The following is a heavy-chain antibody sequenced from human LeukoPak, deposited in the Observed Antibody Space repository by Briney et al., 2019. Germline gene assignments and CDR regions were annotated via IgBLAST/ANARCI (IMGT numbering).Heavy chain of an antibody. CDR2: IKQDGSEK. CDR3: ARSNGAYDY. V-gene: IGHV3-7*01. Sequence: GGSLRLSCAASGFTFSDYWMSCVRQAPGKGLEWVANIKQDGSEKYYVDSVKGRFTISRDNAKNSLYLQMNSLRAEDTAVYYCARSNGAYDYWGQGTLVTVSS. D-gene: IGHD1-1*01. J-gene: IGHJ4*02. CDR1: GFTFSDYW.